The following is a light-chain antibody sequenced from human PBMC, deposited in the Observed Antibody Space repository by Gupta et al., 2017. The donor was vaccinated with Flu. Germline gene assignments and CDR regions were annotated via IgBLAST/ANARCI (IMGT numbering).Light chain of an antibody. CDR3: SSQTTSILCV. J-gene: IGLJ1*01. CDR1: SNDVGNYNY. V-gene: IGLV2-14*01. CDR2: EVT. Sequence: QSALTQPASVSGSPAQTITISCTGTSNDVGNYNYVSWYQQHPGKTPTLIIYEVTNRPSGVSVRFSGSKSDNTASPTTSGLQAEGEADYYCSSQTTSILCVFGSGTKVTVL.